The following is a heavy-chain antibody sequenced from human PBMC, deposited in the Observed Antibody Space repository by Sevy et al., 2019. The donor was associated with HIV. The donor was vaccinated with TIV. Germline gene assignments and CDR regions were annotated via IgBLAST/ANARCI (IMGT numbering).Heavy chain of an antibody. CDR3: ANRIPPHANYGMDV. Sequence: GESLRLSCAASGFTFSSYAMSWVRQAPGKGLEWVSAISGSGGSTYYADSVKGRFTISRDNSKNTLYLQMNSLRAEDTAVYYCANRIPPHANYGMDVWGQGTTVTVSS. J-gene: IGHJ6*02. CDR2: ISGSGGST. V-gene: IGHV3-23*01. CDR1: GFTFSSYA.